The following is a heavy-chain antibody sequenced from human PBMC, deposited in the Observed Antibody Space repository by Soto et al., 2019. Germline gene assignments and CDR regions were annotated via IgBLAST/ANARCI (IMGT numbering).Heavy chain of an antibody. D-gene: IGHD5-18*01. J-gene: IGHJ4*02. CDR3: ARHLGYSYDYFGGSYFFDY. Sequence: QLQLRESGPGLVKPSETLSLTCTVSGGSIITDNYRWGWIRQAPGKGLEWIGSLNYIGNSYYNPALKSPVIISVDPSKNQFSLKLSSVTAADPAVYYCARHLGYSYDYFGGSYFFDYWGPGTLVTVSS. CDR2: LNYIGNS. CDR1: GGSIITDNYR. V-gene: IGHV4-39*01.